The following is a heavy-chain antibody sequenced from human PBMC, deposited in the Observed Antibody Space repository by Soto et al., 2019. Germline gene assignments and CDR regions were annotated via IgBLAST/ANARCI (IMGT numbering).Heavy chain of an antibody. Sequence: SVKVSCNASGGTFISYAISLVRQAPGQGLEWMGGIIPIFGTANYAQKFQGRVTITADESTSTAYMELSSLRSEDTAVYYCARVHSGDYYDSSGPYNWFDPWGQGTLVTVSS. CDR2: IIPIFGTA. J-gene: IGHJ5*02. V-gene: IGHV1-69*13. CDR1: GGTFISYA. CDR3: ARVHSGDYYDSSGPYNWFDP. D-gene: IGHD3-22*01.